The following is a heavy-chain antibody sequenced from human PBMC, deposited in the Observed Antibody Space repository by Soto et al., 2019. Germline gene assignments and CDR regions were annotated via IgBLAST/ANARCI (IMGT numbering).Heavy chain of an antibody. V-gene: IGHV4-34*01. CDR2: INHSGST. CDR3: ARGRRNIVATLFHIDY. J-gene: IGHJ4*02. D-gene: IGHD5-12*01. Sequence: SETLSLTCAVYGGSFSGYYWSWIRQPPGKGLEWIGEINHSGSTNYNPSLKSRVTISVDTSKNQFSLKLSSVTAADTAVYYCARGRRNIVATLFHIDYWGQGNLVTVS. CDR1: GGSFSGYY.